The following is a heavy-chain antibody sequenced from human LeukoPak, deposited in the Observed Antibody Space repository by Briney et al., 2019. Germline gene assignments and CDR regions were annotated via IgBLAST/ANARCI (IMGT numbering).Heavy chain of an antibody. CDR2: ISGSGGST. Sequence: PGGSPRLSCAASGFTFSSYAMNWVRQAPGKGLEWVSAISGSGGSTYYANSVRGRFTISRDNSKNTLYLQMNSLGAEDTAIYYCAKGDYYDSSAYYNLFDPWGQGTLVTVSS. J-gene: IGHJ5*02. V-gene: IGHV3-23*01. D-gene: IGHD3-22*01. CDR3: AKGDYYDSSAYYNLFDP. CDR1: GFTFSSYA.